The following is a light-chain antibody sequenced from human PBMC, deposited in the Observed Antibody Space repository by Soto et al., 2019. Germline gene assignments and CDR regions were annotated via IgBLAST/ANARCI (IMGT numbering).Light chain of an antibody. CDR3: QKLFTSSPT. CDR1: QGIINY. J-gene: IGKJ3*01. Sequence: IQWTQSPSSLYASMGDRVTITCRASQGIINYLAWYQQKPGKARKLLIYGASTLQGGVPSRFSGSGSGTDFTLTVSILQPEARATYYCQKLFTSSPTFGPGTKVDI. CDR2: GAS. V-gene: IGKV1-9*01.